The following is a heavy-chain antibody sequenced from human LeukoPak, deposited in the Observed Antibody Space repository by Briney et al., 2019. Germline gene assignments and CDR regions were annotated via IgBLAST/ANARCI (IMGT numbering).Heavy chain of an antibody. V-gene: IGHV1-2*02. CDR1: GYTFTGYY. Sequence: TSVKVSCKASGYTFTGYYMHWVRQAPGQGLEWMGWINPNSGGTNHAQKFQGRVTMTRDTSISTAYMELSRLRSDDTAVYYCARDRPLDADDYYGFYYFDYWGQGTLVSVSS. CDR2: INPNSGGT. J-gene: IGHJ4*02. CDR3: ARDRPLDADDYYGFYYFDY. D-gene: IGHD3-10*01.